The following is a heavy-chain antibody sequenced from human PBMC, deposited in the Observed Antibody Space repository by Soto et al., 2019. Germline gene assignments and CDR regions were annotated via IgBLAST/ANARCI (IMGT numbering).Heavy chain of an antibody. D-gene: IGHD3-10*01. J-gene: IGHJ4*02. CDR1: GFTFRSSG. Sequence: PGGSQRLSCAASGFTFRSSGRNWVRQAPGKGLEWVTYISGGSNSIYYADSVKGRFSSSRDNARNSLYLQMNSLREEDTAVYFCAKTFGDYKTYWGQGTLVTVSS. CDR3: AKTFGDYKTY. V-gene: IGHV3-48*02. CDR2: ISGGSNSI.